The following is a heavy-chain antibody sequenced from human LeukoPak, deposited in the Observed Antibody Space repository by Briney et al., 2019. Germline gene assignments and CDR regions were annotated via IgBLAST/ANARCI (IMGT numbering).Heavy chain of an antibody. CDR2: IGGIGDNT. CDR1: GFTFSSDA. V-gene: IGHV3-23*01. Sequence: EGSLRLSRAASGFTFSSDAMSWVRQVPGKGLEWVSTIGGIGDNTHYADSVKGRFTISRDSSRNTLYLQMNTLRVEDTAIYYCAKTPTFYYVLTGYSNDYWGQGTLVTVSS. CDR3: AKTPTFYYVLTGYSNDY. J-gene: IGHJ4*02. D-gene: IGHD3-9*01.